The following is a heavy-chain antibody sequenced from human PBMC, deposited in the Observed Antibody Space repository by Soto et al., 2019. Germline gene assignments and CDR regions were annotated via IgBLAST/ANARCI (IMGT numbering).Heavy chain of an antibody. Sequence: PSETLSLTCNVSGGSVSSGGYYWSRIRQHPGKGLEWIGYIHYSGSTYYNPSLKSRVTMSIDTSKNLFSLNLSSVTAADTAVYYCARAGGAGSGHDWFDPWGQGTLVTVSS. J-gene: IGHJ5*02. V-gene: IGHV4-31*03. CDR3: ARAGGAGSGHDWFDP. D-gene: IGHD6-13*01. CDR1: GGSVSSGGYY. CDR2: IHYSGST.